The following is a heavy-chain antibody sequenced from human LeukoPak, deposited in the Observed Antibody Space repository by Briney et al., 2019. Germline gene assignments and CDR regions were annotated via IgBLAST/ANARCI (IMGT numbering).Heavy chain of an antibody. V-gene: IGHV4-39*07. D-gene: IGHD3-10*01. J-gene: IGHJ4*02. Sequence: PSETLSLTCTVSGGSISSSSYYWGWIRQPPGKGLEWIGSIYYSGSTYYNPSLKSRVTISVDTSKNQFSLKLSSVTAADTAVYYCARTKYYYGSGSSRGGFDYWGQGTLVTVSS. CDR1: GGSISSSSYY. CDR2: IYYSGST. CDR3: ARTKYYYGSGSSRGGFDY.